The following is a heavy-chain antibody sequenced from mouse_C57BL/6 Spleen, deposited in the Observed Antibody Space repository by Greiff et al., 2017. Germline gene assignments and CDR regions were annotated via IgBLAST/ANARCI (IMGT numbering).Heavy chain of an antibody. D-gene: IGHD2-2*01. V-gene: IGHV1-81*01. CDR3: ARSGYDGGSFAY. CDR1: GYTFTSYG. Sequence: VQLQQSGAELARPGASVKLSCKASGYTFTSYGISWVKQRTGQGLEWIGEIYPRSGNPYYNEKFKGKATLTADKSSSTAYMELRSLTSEDSAVYFCARSGYDGGSFAYWGQGTLVTVSA. J-gene: IGHJ3*01. CDR2: IYPRSGNP.